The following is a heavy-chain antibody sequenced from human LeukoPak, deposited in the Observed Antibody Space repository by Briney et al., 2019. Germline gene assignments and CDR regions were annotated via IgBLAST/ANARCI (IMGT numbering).Heavy chain of an antibody. Sequence: GGSLRLSCAASGFTFSSYSMNWVRQAPGNGLEWVSSISSSSSYIYYADSVKGRFTISRDNAKNSLYLQMNSLRAEDTAVYYCASLYSSGFDAFDIWGQGTMVTVSS. CDR2: ISSSSSYI. CDR3: ASLYSSGFDAFDI. CDR1: GFTFSSYS. V-gene: IGHV3-21*01. J-gene: IGHJ3*02. D-gene: IGHD6-19*01.